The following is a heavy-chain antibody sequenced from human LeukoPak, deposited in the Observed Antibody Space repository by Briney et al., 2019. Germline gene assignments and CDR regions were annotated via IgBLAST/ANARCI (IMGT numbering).Heavy chain of an antibody. V-gene: IGHV3-7*01. CDR3: ARAQDYGSGSY. D-gene: IGHD3-10*01. J-gene: IGHJ4*02. Sequence: GGSLRLSCAASGITFSSYWMSWVRQAPGKGLEWVANIKQDGSEKYYVDSVKGRFTISRDNAGNSLFLQMNSLRAEDTAVYYCARAQDYGSGSYWGQGTLVTVSS. CDR1: GITFSSYW. CDR2: IKQDGSEK.